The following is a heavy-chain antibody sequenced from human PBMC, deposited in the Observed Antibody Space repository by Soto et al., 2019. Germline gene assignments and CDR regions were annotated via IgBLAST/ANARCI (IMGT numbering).Heavy chain of an antibody. D-gene: IGHD3-3*01. CDR2: INAGNGNT. Sequence: ASVKVSCKASGYTFTSYAMHWVRQAPGQRLEWMGWINAGNGNTKYSQKFQGRVTITRDTSASTAYMELSSLRSEDTAVYYCARERKFYDFWSGDSEGLNVFDPWGQGTLVTVSS. CDR3: ARERKFYDFWSGDSEGLNVFDP. V-gene: IGHV1-3*01. J-gene: IGHJ5*02. CDR1: GYTFTSYA.